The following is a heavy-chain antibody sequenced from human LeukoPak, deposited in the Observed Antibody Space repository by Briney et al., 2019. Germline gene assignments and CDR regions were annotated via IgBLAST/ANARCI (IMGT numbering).Heavy chain of an antibody. CDR2: VLRNSGSI. D-gene: IGHD6-13*01. V-gene: IGHV3-9*01. CDR1: GFTFDDYS. CDR3: VKDGGRDTAAAYY. J-gene: IGHJ4*02. Sequence: SGRSLRLSCAASGFTFDDYSVHWVRQAPGRGLGWVPGVLRNSGSISYADSVKGRFTISRDDAKNSLYLQMNSLRAEDTALYYCVKDGGRDTAAAYYWGQGTLVSVSS.